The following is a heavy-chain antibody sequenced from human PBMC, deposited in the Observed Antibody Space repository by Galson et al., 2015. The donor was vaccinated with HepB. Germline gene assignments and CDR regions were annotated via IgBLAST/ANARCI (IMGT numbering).Heavy chain of an antibody. J-gene: IGHJ3*02. V-gene: IGHV3-33*01. D-gene: IGHD6-6*01. Sequence: SLRLSCAASGFTFSSYGMHWVRQAPGKGLEWVAVIWYDGSNKYYADSVKGRFTISRDNSKNTLYLQMNSLRAEDTAVYYCARGGGIAAPRGLAFDIWGQGTMVTVSS. CDR2: IWYDGSNK. CDR3: ARGGGIAAPRGLAFDI. CDR1: GFTFSSYG.